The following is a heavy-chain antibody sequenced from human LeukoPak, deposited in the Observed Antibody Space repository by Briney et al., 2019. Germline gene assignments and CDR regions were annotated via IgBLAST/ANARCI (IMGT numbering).Heavy chain of an antibody. CDR1: GYTFTNYF. V-gene: IGHV1-2*02. D-gene: IGHD2/OR15-2a*01. Sequence: ASVKVSCKASGYTFTNYFIHWVRQAPGQGLEWMGWFQPTSGVTDYAQTFQGRVTMTTDTSMNVAYMELRRLRSDDTAVYYCARDREISTSQAAFNWFHPWGQGTLVTVSS. CDR3: ARDREISTSQAAFNWFHP. CDR2: FQPTSGVT. J-gene: IGHJ5*02.